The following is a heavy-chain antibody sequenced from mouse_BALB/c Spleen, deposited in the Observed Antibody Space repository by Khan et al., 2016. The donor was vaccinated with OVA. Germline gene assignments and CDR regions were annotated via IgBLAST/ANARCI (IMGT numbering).Heavy chain of an antibody. V-gene: IGHV5-6-5*01. CDR1: GFTFSNYA. CDR2: ISSGGTT. CDR3: ARDYWFTY. Sequence: EVQLMESGGDLVKPGGSLKLSCAASGFTFSNYAMSWVRQTPEKRLEWVASISSGGTTYFPDSVKGRFTISRDNGRNILYLQMSSLRSEDTAMYYWARDYWFTYWGQGTLVTVSA. J-gene: IGHJ3*01.